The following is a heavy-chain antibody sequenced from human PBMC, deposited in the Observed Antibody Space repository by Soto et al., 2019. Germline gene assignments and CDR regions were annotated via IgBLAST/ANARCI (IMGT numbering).Heavy chain of an antibody. CDR2: INPSGGYT. CDR1: GYTFTSYY. Sequence: ASVKVSCKASGYTFTSYYMNWVRQAPGQGLEWLGIINPSGGYTTYAQRFLGRVTMTSGTCTSTVHMELGSLTSEDTAVYYCARGGGIVVESAAYDLWGQGSRVTVSS. D-gene: IGHD2-21*01. CDR3: ARGGGIVVESAAYDL. V-gene: IGHV1-46*03. J-gene: IGHJ5*02.